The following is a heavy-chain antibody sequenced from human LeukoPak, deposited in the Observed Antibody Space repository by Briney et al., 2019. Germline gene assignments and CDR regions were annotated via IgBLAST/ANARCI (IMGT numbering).Heavy chain of an antibody. CDR3: ARERDYYDSSGYYYYYYGMDV. CDR2: ISYDGSTK. D-gene: IGHD3-22*01. Sequence: QSGGSLRLSCAASGFTFSTYAMHWVRQAPGKGLEWVAVISYDGSTKYYADSVKGRFTISRDNSNNTLYLQMNSLRAEDTAVYYCARERDYYDSSGYYYYYYGMDVWGQGTTVTVSS. J-gene: IGHJ6*02. V-gene: IGHV3-30-3*01. CDR1: GFTFSTYA.